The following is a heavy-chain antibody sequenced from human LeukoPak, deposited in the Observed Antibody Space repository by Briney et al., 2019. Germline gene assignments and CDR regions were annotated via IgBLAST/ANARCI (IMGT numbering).Heavy chain of an antibody. V-gene: IGHV3-33*01. Sequence: GGSLRLSCAASGFTFSSYGMHWVRQAPGKGLEWVAVIWYDGSNKYYADSVKGRFTISRDNSKNTLYLQMNSLRAEDTAVYYCARVDRTQLLWFGAHGGSGMDVWGKGTTVTVSS. J-gene: IGHJ6*04. CDR1: GFTFSSYG. CDR2: IWYDGSNK. D-gene: IGHD3-10*01. CDR3: ARVDRTQLLWFGAHGGSGMDV.